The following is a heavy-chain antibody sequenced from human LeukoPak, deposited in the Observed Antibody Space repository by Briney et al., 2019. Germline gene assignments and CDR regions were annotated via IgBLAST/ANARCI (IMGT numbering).Heavy chain of an antibody. CDR2: ISSTSAYI. V-gene: IGHV3-21*01. D-gene: IGHD2-8*02. J-gene: IGHJ5*01. CDR3: ARVAVSGPTGWFDS. CDR1: GFALMSYS. Sequence: GGSLGLSCAGSGFALMSYSLTWVRQAPGKGLEWVSSISSTSAYIHYAGSVKGRFTISRDNVDNVVYLEMNSLGAEDTATYYCARVAVSGPTGWFDSWGQGTLVIVSS.